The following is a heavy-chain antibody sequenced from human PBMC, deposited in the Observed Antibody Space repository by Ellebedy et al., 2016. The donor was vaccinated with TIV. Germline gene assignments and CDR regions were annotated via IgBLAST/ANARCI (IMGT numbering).Heavy chain of an antibody. CDR2: IYSGGST. V-gene: IGHV3-53*01. CDR3: ARSRVGRGWYYFDY. D-gene: IGHD6-19*01. Sequence: GGSLRLSCAASGFTVSSNYMSWVRQAPGKGLEWVSAIYSGGSTYYADSVKGRFTISRDNSKNTLYLQMNSLRAEDTAMYYCARSRVGRGWYYFDYWGQGTLVTVSS. J-gene: IGHJ4*02. CDR1: GFTVSSNY.